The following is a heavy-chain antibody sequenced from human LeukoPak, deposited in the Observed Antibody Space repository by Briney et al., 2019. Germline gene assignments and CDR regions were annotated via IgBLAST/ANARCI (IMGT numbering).Heavy chain of an antibody. CDR1: GYSFTSYW. J-gene: IGHJ6*02. D-gene: IGHD6-6*01. CDR2: IDPSDSYT. CDR3: ARLLAARSPYYYYYYGMGV. Sequence: GESLKISCKGSGYSFTSYWISWVRQMPGKGLEWMGRIDPSDSYTNYSPSFEGHVTISADKSISTAYLQWSSLKASDTAMYYCARLLAARSPYYYYYYGMGVWGQGTTVTVSS. V-gene: IGHV5-10-1*01.